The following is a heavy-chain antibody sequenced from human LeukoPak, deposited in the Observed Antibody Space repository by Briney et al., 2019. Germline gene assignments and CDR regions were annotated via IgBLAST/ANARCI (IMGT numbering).Heavy chain of an antibody. J-gene: IGHJ3*02. CDR2: IYHGGTT. CDR3: ATPSGYCSGGSCYSVTGAFDI. V-gene: IGHV4-38-2*01. Sequence: SETLCLTCAVSGYSISSGYYWGWIRQPPGRGLGWTGRIYHGGTTYYTQSLKSRVTISVDTSNNQFSLKLSSVTAADTAVYYCATPSGYCSGGSCYSVTGAFDIWGQGTMVTVSS. CDR1: GYSISSGYY. D-gene: IGHD2-15*01.